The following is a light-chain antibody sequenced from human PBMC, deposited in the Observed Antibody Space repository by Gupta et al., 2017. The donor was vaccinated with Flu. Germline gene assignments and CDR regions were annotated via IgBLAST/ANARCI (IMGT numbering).Light chain of an antibody. Sequence: SGHSSYAIAWHQQQPEKGPRYLMKLNSDGSHSKGDGIPDRFSGSSSGAERYLTISSLQSEDEADYYCQTWGTGIGVFGTGTKVTV. CDR3: QTWGTGIGV. V-gene: IGLV4-69*01. J-gene: IGLJ1*01. CDR1: SGHSSYA. CDR2: LNSDGSH.